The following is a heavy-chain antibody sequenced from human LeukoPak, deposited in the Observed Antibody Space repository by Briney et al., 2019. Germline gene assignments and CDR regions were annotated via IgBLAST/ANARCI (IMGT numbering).Heavy chain of an antibody. D-gene: IGHD2-15*01. CDR1: GYTFINYG. CDR2: ISAYNGKT. J-gene: IGHJ5*02. V-gene: IGHV1-18*01. CDR3: ARGGVAVVVAATIDWFDP. Sequence: ASVKVSCKASGYTFINYGISWVRQAPGQGLEWMGWISAYNGKTNYAQKLQGRVTMTTDTSTSTAYMELRSLRSDDTAVYYCARGGVAVVVAATIDWFDPWGQGTLVTVSS.